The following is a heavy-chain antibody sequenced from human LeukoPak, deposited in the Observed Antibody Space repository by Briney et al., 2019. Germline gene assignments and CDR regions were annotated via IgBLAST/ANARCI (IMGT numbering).Heavy chain of an antibody. V-gene: IGHV3-74*01. J-gene: IGHJ5*02. D-gene: IGHD3-22*01. CDR3: AGVEGAFYYDSKPPGLWFDP. CDR2: INSDGSST. CDR1: GFTFSSYW. Sequence: PGGSLRLSCAASGFTFSSYWMHWVRQAPGKGLVWVSRINSDGSSTSYADSVKGRFTISRDNAKNTLYLQMNSLRAEDTAVYYCAGVEGAFYYDSKPPGLWFDPWGRGTLVTVSS.